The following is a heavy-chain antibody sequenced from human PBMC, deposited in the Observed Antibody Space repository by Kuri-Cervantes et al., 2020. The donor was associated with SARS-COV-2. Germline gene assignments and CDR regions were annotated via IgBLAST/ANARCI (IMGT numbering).Heavy chain of an antibody. CDR3: ATFRGYYNYYGMDV. D-gene: IGHD3-10*01. V-gene: IGHV1-2*02. CDR1: GYTFTGYY. Sequence: ASVKVSCKASGYTFTGYYMHWVRQAPGQGLEWMGWINPNSGGTNYAQKFQGRVTMTEDTSTDTAYMELSSLRSEDTAMYYCATFRGYYNYYGMDVWGQGTTVTVSS. J-gene: IGHJ6*02. CDR2: INPNSGGT.